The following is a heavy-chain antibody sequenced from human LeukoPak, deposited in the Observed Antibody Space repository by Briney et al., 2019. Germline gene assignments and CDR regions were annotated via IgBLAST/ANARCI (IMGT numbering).Heavy chain of an antibody. Sequence: SETLSLTCTVSGGSISSSSYYWGWIRQPPGKGLEWIGSIYYSGSTYHNPSLKSRVTISVDTSKNQFSLKLSSVTAADTAVYYCARHGFLLYDLSSLDWFDPWGQGTLVTVSS. V-gene: IGHV4-39*01. D-gene: IGHD3/OR15-3a*01. CDR3: ARHGFLLYDLSSLDWFDP. CDR1: GGSISSSSYY. J-gene: IGHJ5*02. CDR2: IYYSGST.